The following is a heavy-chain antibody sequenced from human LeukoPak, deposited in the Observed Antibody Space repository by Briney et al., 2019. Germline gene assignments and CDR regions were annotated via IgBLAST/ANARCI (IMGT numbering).Heavy chain of an antibody. CDR1: GGSISSGSYY. J-gene: IGHJ5*02. CDR3: ARRYKITIFGVVIDWFDP. V-gene: IGHV4-39*07. CDR2: IYHSGST. D-gene: IGHD3-3*01. Sequence: SETLSLTCTVSGGSISSGSYYWGWIRQPPGKGLEWIGSIYHSGSTYYNPSLKSRVTISVDTSKNQFSLKLSSVTAADTAVYYCARRYKITIFGVVIDWFDPWGQGTLVTVSS.